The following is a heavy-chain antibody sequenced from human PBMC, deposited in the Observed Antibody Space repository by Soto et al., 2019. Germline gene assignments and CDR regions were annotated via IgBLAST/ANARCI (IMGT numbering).Heavy chain of an antibody. CDR2: VRSKIHNYAT. CDR3: SRHEEGRRMVFYGMDV. D-gene: IGHD2-8*01. Sequence: PGGSLRLSCSASGFTFSRSDLHWVRQAPGKGLEWVGRVRSKIHNYATSFADSVRGRFTISRNDSDNTVSLEMSGLKSEDTALYYRSRHEEGRRMVFYGMDVWGQGTTVTVSS. V-gene: IGHV3-73*01. CDR1: GFTFSRSD. J-gene: IGHJ6*02.